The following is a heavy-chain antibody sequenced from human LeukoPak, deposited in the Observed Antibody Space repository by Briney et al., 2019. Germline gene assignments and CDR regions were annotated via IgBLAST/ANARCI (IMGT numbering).Heavy chain of an antibody. CDR3: ARDRDYYGVDY. Sequence: PSQTLSLTCTVSGGSISSGGYYWRWIRQHPGKGLEWIGYIYYSGSTYYNPSLKSRVTISVDTSKNQFSLKLSSVTAADTAVYYCARDRDYYGVDYWGQGTLVTVSS. CDR1: GGSISSGGYY. CDR2: IYYSGST. J-gene: IGHJ4*02. V-gene: IGHV4-31*03. D-gene: IGHD3-22*01.